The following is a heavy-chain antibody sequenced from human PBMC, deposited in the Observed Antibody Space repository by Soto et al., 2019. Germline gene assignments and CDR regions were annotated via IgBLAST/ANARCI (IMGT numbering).Heavy chain of an antibody. Sequence: GGSLRLSCAASGFTFSSYGMHWVRQAPGKGLEWVAVISYDGTVKYYADSVKGRFTISRDSSKNTLFLQMDSLRGEDTAIYYCAKRITTAGIIDYWGQGTLVTVSS. CDR1: GFTFSSYG. J-gene: IGHJ4*02. CDR2: ISYDGTVK. V-gene: IGHV3-30*18. D-gene: IGHD6-13*01. CDR3: AKRITTAGIIDY.